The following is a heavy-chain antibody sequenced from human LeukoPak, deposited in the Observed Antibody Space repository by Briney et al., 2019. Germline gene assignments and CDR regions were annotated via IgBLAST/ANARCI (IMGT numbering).Heavy chain of an antibody. Sequence: GGSLRLSCAASGSTFSSYAMHWVRQAPGKGLEWVAVISYDGSNKYYADSVKGRFTISRDNSKNTLYLQMNSLRAEDTAVYYCATLGGQMATITLKVPVYAFDIWGQGTMVTVSS. V-gene: IGHV3-30-3*01. D-gene: IGHD5-24*01. CDR3: ATLGGQMATITLKVPVYAFDI. J-gene: IGHJ3*02. CDR2: ISYDGSNK. CDR1: GSTFSSYA.